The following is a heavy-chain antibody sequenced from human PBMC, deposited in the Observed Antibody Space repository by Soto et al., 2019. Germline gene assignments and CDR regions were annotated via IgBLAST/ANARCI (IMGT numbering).Heavy chain of an antibody. Sequence: QVQPVESGGGVVQPGTSLRVSCVGSGFTFRSYVIHWVRQAPGKGLEWVALTSYDGSDKYYGDSVRGRFTISRDNSRNTVDLQMDGLRLEDTALYYCARWGTTGGLDVWGQGTLVSVSS. D-gene: IGHD3-16*01. CDR2: TSYDGSDK. CDR1: GFTFRSYV. CDR3: ARWGTTGGLDV. J-gene: IGHJ1*01. V-gene: IGHV3-30*19.